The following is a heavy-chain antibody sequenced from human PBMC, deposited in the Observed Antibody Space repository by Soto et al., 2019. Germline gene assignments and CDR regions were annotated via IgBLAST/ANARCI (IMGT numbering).Heavy chain of an antibody. CDR2: IYYSGST. V-gene: IGHV4-59*12. CDR1: GGSISSYY. Sequence: SETLSLTCTVSGGSISSYYWSWIRQPPGKGLEWIGYIYYSGSTNYNPSLKSRVTISVDTSKNQFSLKLSSVTAADTAVYYCARENAALYSSGWCWIDPWGQGTLVTVSS. CDR3: ARENAALYSSGWCWIDP. D-gene: IGHD3-22*01. J-gene: IGHJ5*02.